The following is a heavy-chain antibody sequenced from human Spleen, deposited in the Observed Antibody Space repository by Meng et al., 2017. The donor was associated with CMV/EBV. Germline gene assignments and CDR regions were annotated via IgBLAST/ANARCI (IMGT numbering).Heavy chain of an antibody. V-gene: IGHV1-2*02. CDR2: INPNSGVT. Sequence: ASVKVSCKASGYSSGFSWVRQAPGQGLEWMGWINPNSGVTNYAQKFQGRVTVTRDTSISTAYMELSRLRSDDTAVYYCARDLGYCSSTRCNWFDPWGQGALVTVSS. CDR1: GYSSG. CDR3: ARDLGYCSSTRCNWFDP. J-gene: IGHJ5*02. D-gene: IGHD2-2*01.